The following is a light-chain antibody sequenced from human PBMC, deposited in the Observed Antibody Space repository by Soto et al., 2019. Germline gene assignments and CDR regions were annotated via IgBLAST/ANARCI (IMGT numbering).Light chain of an antibody. CDR3: QQYTTWPQT. CDR1: QSVSSN. V-gene: IGKV3-15*01. Sequence: EIVMTQSPVTLSVSPGEGATLSCRASQSVSSNLAWYQQKPGQAPRLLIFGASTRATGVPPRFSGSGSGTDFSLTISSLQSEDFGVYYCQQYTTWPQTFGQGTKVEI. CDR2: GAS. J-gene: IGKJ1*01.